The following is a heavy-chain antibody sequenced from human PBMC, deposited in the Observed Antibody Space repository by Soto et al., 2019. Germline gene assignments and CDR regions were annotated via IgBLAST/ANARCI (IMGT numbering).Heavy chain of an antibody. CDR2: ISYDGSNK. CDR1: GFTFSSYG. D-gene: IGHD3-10*01. J-gene: IGHJ4*02. V-gene: IGHV3-30*18. Sequence: GGSLRLSCAASGFTFSSYGMHWVRQAPGKGLEWVAVISYDGSNKYYADSVKGRFTISRDNSKNTLYLQMNSLRAEDTAVYYCAKDWDVLPPHWGQGTLVTVSS. CDR3: AKDWDVLPPH.